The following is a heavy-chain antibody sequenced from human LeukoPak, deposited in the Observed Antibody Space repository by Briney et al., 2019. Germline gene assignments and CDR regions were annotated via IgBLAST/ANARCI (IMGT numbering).Heavy chain of an antibody. Sequence: GGSLRLSCAASGFTFSSYAMSWVRQAPGKGLEWVSAISGSGGSTYYADSVKGRFTISRDNSKNTLYLQMNSLRAEDTAVYYCATSKSYYYDRSVYWGPGTLVTVSS. D-gene: IGHD3-22*01. V-gene: IGHV3-23*01. CDR1: GFTFSSYA. J-gene: IGHJ4*01. CDR3: ATSKSYYYDRSVY. CDR2: ISGSGGST.